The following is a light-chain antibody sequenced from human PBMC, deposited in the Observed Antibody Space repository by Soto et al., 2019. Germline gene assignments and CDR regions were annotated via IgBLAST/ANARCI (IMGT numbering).Light chain of an antibody. V-gene: IGKV1-39*01. CDR1: QTIAMY. Sequence: DIQMTQSPSSLSASVGDRVTITCRASQTIAMYVNWFQQKPGKAPKPLIYTTSSLQSGVPPRFSGSGSETDFTLTISRLQPQDSATYYCQQSFTTPYNFGQGTKLEIK. CDR2: TTS. CDR3: QQSFTTPYN. J-gene: IGKJ2*01.